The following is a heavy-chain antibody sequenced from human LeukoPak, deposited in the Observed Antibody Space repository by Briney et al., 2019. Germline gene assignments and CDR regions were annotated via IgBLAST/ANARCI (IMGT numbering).Heavy chain of an antibody. CDR2: LSYTGST. Sequence: SETLSLTCTVSGGSILSTSFSWGWIRQSPGKGLEWIGALSYTGSTYYNPSLKSRVGISRDMSKNQLSLMLSSVTAADTAVYYCARGFGAGNYYYGWFDPWGQGTLVSVSS. J-gene: IGHJ5*02. CDR3: ARGFGAGNYYYGWFDP. V-gene: IGHV4-39*07. D-gene: IGHD3-10*01. CDR1: GGSILSTSFS.